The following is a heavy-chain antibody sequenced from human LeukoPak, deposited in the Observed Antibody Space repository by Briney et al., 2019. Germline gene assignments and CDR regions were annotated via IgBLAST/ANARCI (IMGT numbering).Heavy chain of an antibody. CDR1: GFTFSSYS. Sequence: GGSLRLSCAASGFTFSSYSMNWVRQAPGKGLEWVSSISSSSSYIYCADSVKGRFTISRDNAKNSLYLQMNSLRAEDTAVYYCARAFESDYYYYMDVWGKGTTVTVSS. D-gene: IGHD3-10*01. V-gene: IGHV3-21*01. J-gene: IGHJ6*03. CDR2: ISSSSSYI. CDR3: ARAFESDYYYYMDV.